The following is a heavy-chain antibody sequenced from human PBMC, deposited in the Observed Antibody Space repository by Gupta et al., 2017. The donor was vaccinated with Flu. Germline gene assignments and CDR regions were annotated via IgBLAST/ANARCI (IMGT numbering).Heavy chain of an antibody. CDR3: TAHDRAYYGPDC. J-gene: IGHJ4*02. CDR1: GFTFSNAW. D-gene: IGHD2-21*01. V-gene: IGHV3-15*01. CDR2: IKSKTDGGTT. Sequence: EVQLVESGGGLVKPGGSLRLSCAASGFTFSNAWMSWVRQAPGKGLEWVGRIKSKTDGGTTDYAAPVKGRFTISRDDSKNTLYLQMNSLKTEDTAVYYCTAHDRAYYGPDCWGQGTLVTVSS.